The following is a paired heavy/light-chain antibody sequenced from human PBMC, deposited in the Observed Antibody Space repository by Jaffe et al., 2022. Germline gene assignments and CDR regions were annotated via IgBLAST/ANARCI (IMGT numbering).Light chain of an antibody. CDR2: FDD. J-gene: IGLJ1*01. CDR3: AAWDDSLSGVV. Sequence: QSVLTQPPSVSEAPRQRVTISCSGSSSNIGNHAVNWYQQLPGEAPKVLIFFDDMKPSGVSDRFSGSRSGTSASLVISGLQSEDEADYYCAAWDDSLSGVVFGTGTKVTVL. CDR1: SSNIGNHA. V-gene: IGLV1-36*01.
Heavy chain of an antibody. CDR2: IDWDDYK. CDR3: ARLNTCLGGDGFDY. D-gene: IGHD2-2*02. V-gene: IGHV2-70*13. CDR1: GFSLSTDGMC. J-gene: IGHJ4*02. Sequence: QVTLRESGPALVKPTQTLTLTCSFSGFSLSTDGMCVNWVRQPPGKALEWLAVIDWDDYKYYSASLKTRLTISKDTSKNQVVLTMTNMDPVDTATYYCARLNTCLGGDGFDYWGQGTLVTVSS.